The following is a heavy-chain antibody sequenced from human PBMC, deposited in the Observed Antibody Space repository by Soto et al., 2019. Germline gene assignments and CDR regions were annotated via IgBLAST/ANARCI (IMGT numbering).Heavy chain of an antibody. CDR2: INTGNGNT. Sequence: QVQLVQSGAEVKKPGASVNVSCMASGITSTTYAIHWVRLAPGQGLEWMGWINTGNGNTRYSQRFLGRVSLTTDTSASTASMDLSSLTSEDTAVYYCARAISGYVTWGQGTLITVSS. V-gene: IGHV1-3*04. CDR1: GITSTTYA. CDR3: ARAISGYVT. D-gene: IGHD5-12*01. J-gene: IGHJ5*02.